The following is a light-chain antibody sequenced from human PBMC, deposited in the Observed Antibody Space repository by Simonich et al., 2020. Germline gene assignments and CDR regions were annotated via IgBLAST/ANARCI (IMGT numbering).Light chain of an antibody. V-gene: IGKV6-21*02. CDR2: SAS. CDR3: HQSSSLPLT. CDR1: QIIGRS. J-gene: IGKJ4*01. Sequence: EIVLTQSLDFQSVTPQEKVTLTCRASQIIGRSLHWYQQKPEQSPKLLIKSASQSISGVPSRFSGSGSWTGFTLTINSLEAEDAATYYCHQSSSLPLTFGGGTKVENK.